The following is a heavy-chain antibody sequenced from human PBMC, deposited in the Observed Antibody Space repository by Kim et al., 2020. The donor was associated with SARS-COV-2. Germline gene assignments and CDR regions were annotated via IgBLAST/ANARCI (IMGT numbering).Heavy chain of an antibody. CDR3: TTDPQYSYGHYFDY. Sequence: GGSLRLSCAASGFTFSNAWMSWVRQAPGKGLEWVGRIKSKTDGGTTDYAAPVKGRFTISRDDSKNTLYLQMNSLKTEDTAVYYCTTDPQYSYGHYFDYWGQGTLVTVSS. CDR2: IKSKTDGGTT. D-gene: IGHD5-18*01. J-gene: IGHJ4*02. CDR1: GFTFSNAW. V-gene: IGHV3-15*01.